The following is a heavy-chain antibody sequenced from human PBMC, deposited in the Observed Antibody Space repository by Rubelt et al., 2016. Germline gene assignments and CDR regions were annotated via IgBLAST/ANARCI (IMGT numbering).Heavy chain of an antibody. D-gene: IGHD1-26*01. V-gene: IGHV1-69*04. J-gene: IGHJ4*02. CDR3: ARDPGWGAPPFGY. CDR1: GGTFSSYA. Sequence: QVQLVQSGAEVKKPGSSVKVSCKASGGTFSSYAISWVRQAPGQGLEWMGRIIPILGIANYAPKFQGRVTITADKSTSTAYMELSSLRSEDTALYYCARDPGWGAPPFGYWGQGTLVTVSS. CDR2: IIPILGIA.